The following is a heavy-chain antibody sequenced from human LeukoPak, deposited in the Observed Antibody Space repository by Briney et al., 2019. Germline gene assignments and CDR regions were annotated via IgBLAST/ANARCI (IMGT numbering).Heavy chain of an antibody. D-gene: IGHD3-10*01. CDR2: IYHSGST. CDR1: GGSFSGYY. Sequence: KPSETLSLTCAVYGGSFSGYYWGWIRQPPGKGLEWIGSIYHSGSTYYNPSLKSRVTISVDTSKNQFSLKLSSVTAADTAVYYCAREERLDYYGSGSQSHYDYWGQGTLVTVSS. V-gene: IGHV4-38-2*02. J-gene: IGHJ4*02. CDR3: AREERLDYYGSGSQSHYDY.